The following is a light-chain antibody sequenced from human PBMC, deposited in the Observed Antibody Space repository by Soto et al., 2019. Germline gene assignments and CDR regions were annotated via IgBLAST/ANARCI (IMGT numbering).Light chain of an antibody. CDR2: GAS. J-gene: IGKJ4*01. V-gene: IGKV3-15*01. CDR3: QQYNSWPPLT. Sequence: VMTQSPATLSVSPGERATLSCRASQSVNRNLVWYQQKPGQAPRLLIYGASTRDTGIPARFSGSGSGTEFTLIISNLQPEDIAVYYCQQYNSWPPLTFGGGTKLEI. CDR1: QSVNRN.